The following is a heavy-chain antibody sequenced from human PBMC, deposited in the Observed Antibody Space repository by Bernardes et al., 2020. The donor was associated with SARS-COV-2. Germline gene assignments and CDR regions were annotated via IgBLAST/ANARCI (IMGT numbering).Heavy chain of an antibody. D-gene: IGHD1-26*01. CDR1: GFSLSTSGMC. CDR3: ARIQVGAMLAAPDY. CDR2: IDWDDDK. V-gene: IGHV2-70*11. J-gene: IGHJ4*02. Sequence: SGPTLVKPTQTLTLTCTFSGFSLSTSGMCVSWIRQPPGKALEWLARIDWDDDKYYSTSLKTRLTISKDTSKNQVVLTMTNMDPVDTATYYCARIQVGAMLAAPDYWGQGTLVTVSS.